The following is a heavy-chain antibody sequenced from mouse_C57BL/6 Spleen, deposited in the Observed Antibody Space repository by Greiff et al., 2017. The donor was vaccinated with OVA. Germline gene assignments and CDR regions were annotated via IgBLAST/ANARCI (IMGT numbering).Heavy chain of an antibody. J-gene: IGHJ2*01. CDR3: ARSGDSGYYFDD. D-gene: IGHD3-3*01. V-gene: IGHV1-82*01. CDR2: IYPGDGDT. CDR1: GYAFSSSW. Sequence: VQLQQPGPELVKPGASVKISCKASGYAFSSSWMNWVKQRPGQGLEWIGRIYPGDGDTNYNGKFKGKATLTADKSSSTAYMQLSSVKSEASEVYFCARSGDSGYYFDDWGKGTTLTVSS.